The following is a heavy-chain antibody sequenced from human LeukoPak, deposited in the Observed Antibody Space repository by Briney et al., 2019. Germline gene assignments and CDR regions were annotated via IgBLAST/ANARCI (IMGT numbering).Heavy chain of an antibody. CDR2: ISGSGGST. V-gene: IGHV3-23*01. CDR3: AKLSPGRYDILPGYLY. Sequence: GGSLRLSCAASGFTFSSYAMSWVRQAPGKGLEWVSAISGSGGSTYYADSVKGRFTISRDNSKNTLYLQMNSLRAEDTAVYYCAKLSPGRYDILPGYLYWGQGTLVTVSS. J-gene: IGHJ4*02. CDR1: GFTFSSYA. D-gene: IGHD3-9*01.